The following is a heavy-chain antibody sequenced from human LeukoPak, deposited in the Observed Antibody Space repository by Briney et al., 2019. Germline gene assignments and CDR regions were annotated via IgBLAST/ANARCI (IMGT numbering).Heavy chain of an antibody. V-gene: IGHV5-51*01. CDR3: VCRDLTSTWSLP. J-gene: IGHJ2*01. D-gene: IGHD6-13*01. CDR2: IYPGDSRV. Sequence: GESLKISCQGFGYSFINYWIGWVRQVPGKGMEWMGVIYPGDSRVRYNPSFQGQVTLSVDNSINTAYLYWVSLRASDTAMYYCVCRDLTSTWSLPWGRGTLVTVSS. CDR1: GYSFINYW.